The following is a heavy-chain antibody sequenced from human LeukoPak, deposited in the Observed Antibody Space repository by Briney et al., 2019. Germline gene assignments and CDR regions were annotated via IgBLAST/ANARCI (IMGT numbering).Heavy chain of an antibody. Sequence: PSETPSLTCTVSGASISTYYWNWIRQSPGKGLEWIGYIYYSGSTNYNPSLKSRVTISVDTSKNQFSLKLSSVTAADTAVYYCARGGYDSSAYKPLDYWGQGTLVTVSS. CDR1: GASISTYY. D-gene: IGHD3-22*01. J-gene: IGHJ4*02. CDR2: IYYSGST. CDR3: ARGGYDSSAYKPLDY. V-gene: IGHV4-59*01.